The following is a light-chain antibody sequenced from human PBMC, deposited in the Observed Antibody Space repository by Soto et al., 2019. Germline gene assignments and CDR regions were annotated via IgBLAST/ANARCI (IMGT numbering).Light chain of an antibody. CDR2: KAS. Sequence: DTQMTQSPPTLSAFVGDRVTITCRASQSISTWLAWYQQKPGKAPKLLIYKASSLESGVPSRFSGSGSGTEFPLTISSLQPDDFATYYCQQYNDYSPYTFGQGTKLEI. CDR1: QSISTW. V-gene: IGKV1-5*03. J-gene: IGKJ2*01. CDR3: QQYNDYSPYT.